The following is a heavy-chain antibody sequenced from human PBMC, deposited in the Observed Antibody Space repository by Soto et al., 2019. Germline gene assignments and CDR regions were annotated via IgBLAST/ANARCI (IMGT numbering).Heavy chain of an antibody. Sequence: SETLSLTCTVSGGPVSRESHYWSWIRQTPGKGLEWIGYIYYTGSTNYNPSLKGRVTMSVDTSRDQVSLRLRSVTRADTAVYYCARDQYDFRSGSCYYAMEVWGQGTKVTVSS. CDR3: ARDQYDFRSGSCYYAMEV. V-gene: IGHV4-61*01. J-gene: IGHJ6*02. CDR1: GGPVSRESHY. CDR2: IYYTGST. D-gene: IGHD3-3*01.